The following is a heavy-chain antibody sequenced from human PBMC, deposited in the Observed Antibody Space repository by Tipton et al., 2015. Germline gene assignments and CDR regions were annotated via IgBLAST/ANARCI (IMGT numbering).Heavy chain of an antibody. CDR2: MNPSSGNT. D-gene: IGHD3-10*01. CDR1: GYTFSSYD. J-gene: IGHJ4*02. CDR3: ATEPPMVRGVIIYPGG. Sequence: QSGPEVKKPGASVKVSCKASGYTFSSYDINWVRQATGQGLEWMGWMNPSSGNTGYAQKFQGRISMTRNTSINTAYMELSSLRSEDTAVYYCATEPPMVRGVIIYPGGWGQGTLVTVSS. V-gene: IGHV1-8*01.